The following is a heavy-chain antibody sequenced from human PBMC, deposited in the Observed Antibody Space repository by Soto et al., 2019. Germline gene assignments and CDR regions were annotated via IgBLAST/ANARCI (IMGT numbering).Heavy chain of an antibody. Sequence: GESLKISCAASGFTFSSYGMHWVRQAPGKGLEWVAVIWYDGSNKYYADSVKGRFTISRDNSKNTLYLQMNSLRAEDTAVYYCARDPSSGPVIGYYYGMDVWGQGTTVTVSS. J-gene: IGHJ6*02. CDR2: IWYDGSNK. CDR1: GFTFSSYG. CDR3: ARDPSSGPVIGYYYGMDV. V-gene: IGHV3-33*01.